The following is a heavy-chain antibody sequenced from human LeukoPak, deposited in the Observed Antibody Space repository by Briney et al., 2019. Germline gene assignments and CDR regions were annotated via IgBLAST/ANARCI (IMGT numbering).Heavy chain of an antibody. J-gene: IGHJ6*03. Sequence: SGTLSLTCTVSGGSISSSSYYWGWIRQPPGEGLEWIGSIYYSGSTYYNPSLKSRVTISVDTSKNQFSLQLSSVIAADTAVYYCARHVYSSSWTYYYYYMDVWGKGTTVTISS. CDR2: IYYSGST. V-gene: IGHV4-39*01. D-gene: IGHD6-13*01. CDR1: GGSISSSSYY. CDR3: ARHVYSSSWTYYYYYMDV.